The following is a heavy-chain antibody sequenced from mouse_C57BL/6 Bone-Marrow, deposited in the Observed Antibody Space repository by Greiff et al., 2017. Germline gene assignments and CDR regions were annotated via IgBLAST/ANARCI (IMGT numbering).Heavy chain of an antibody. Sequence: EVQLVESGGGLVKPGGSLKFSCAASGFTFSDSGMHWVRQAPEKGLEWVAYISSGSSTIYYAATVKGRFTISRDNAKNTLFLQMTSLGSEDTAMYYCSIKRGYFDDWGKGTTVTVSS. CDR1: GFTFSDSG. J-gene: IGHJ1*03. CDR3: SIKRGYFDD. CDR2: ISSGSSTI. D-gene: IGHD1-3*01. V-gene: IGHV5-17*01.